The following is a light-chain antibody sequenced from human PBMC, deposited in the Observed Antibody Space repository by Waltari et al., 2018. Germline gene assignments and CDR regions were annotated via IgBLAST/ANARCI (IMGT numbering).Light chain of an antibody. CDR1: NLRAYY. CDR3: NSRGGV. J-gene: IGLJ1*01. V-gene: IGLV3-19*01. CDR2: GKN. Sequence: SSELTQDPAVSVALGQTVRITCQGDNLRAYYATWYQQKPRQAPVLVIYGKNNRPSGIPDRFSGSNSGNTASLTITGAQAEDEADYYCNSRGGVFGTGTKVTVL.